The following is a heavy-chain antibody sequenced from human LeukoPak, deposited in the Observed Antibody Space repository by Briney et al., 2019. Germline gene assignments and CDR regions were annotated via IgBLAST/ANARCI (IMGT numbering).Heavy chain of an antibody. J-gene: IGHJ4*02. Sequence: SETLSLTCTVSGGSISSGGYYWSWIRQHPGKGLEWIGYIYYSGSTYYNPSLKSRVTISVDTSRNQFSLKLSSVTAADTAVYYCARDGPAEYCSGGSCYSDWGQGTLVTVSS. V-gene: IGHV4-31*03. D-gene: IGHD2-15*01. CDR3: ARDGPAEYCSGGSCYSD. CDR1: GGSISSGGYY. CDR2: IYYSGST.